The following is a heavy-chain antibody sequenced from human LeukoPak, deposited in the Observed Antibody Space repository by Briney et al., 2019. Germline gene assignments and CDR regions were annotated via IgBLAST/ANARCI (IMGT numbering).Heavy chain of an antibody. D-gene: IGHD6-13*01. CDR1: GFPFSSYW. Sequence: GGSLRLSCVASGFPFSSYWMTWVRQAPGKGLEWVANIKQDGSKKSYVDSVKGRFTISRDNALNSLYLQMNSLRAEDTAIYYCARSIPYGTTWYGRSDYWGQGTLVTVSS. CDR3: ARSIPYGTTWYGRSDY. V-gene: IGHV3-7*03. CDR2: IKQDGSKK. J-gene: IGHJ4*02.